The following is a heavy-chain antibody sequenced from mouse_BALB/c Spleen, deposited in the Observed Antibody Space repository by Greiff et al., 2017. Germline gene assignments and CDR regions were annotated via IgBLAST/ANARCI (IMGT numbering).Heavy chain of an antibody. J-gene: IGHJ2*01. D-gene: IGHD1-1*01. Sequence: SVKGRFTISRDNARNILYLQMSSLRSEDTAMYYCARGTTRYFDYWGQGTTLTVSS. CDR3: ARGTTRYFDY. V-gene: IGHV5-6-5*01.